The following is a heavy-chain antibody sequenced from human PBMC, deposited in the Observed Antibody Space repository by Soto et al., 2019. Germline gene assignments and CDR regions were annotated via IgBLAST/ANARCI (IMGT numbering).Heavy chain of an antibody. CDR3: ARDYYDSSGYYFEAFDI. J-gene: IGHJ3*02. CDR1: GFTFSSYG. V-gene: IGHV3-33*01. Sequence: GGSLRLSCAASGFTFSSYGMHWVRQAPGKGLEWVAVIWYDGSNKYYADSVKGRFTISRDNSKNTLYLQMNSLRAEDTAVYYCARDYYDSSGYYFEAFDIWGQGTMVTVSS. CDR2: IWYDGSNK. D-gene: IGHD3-22*01.